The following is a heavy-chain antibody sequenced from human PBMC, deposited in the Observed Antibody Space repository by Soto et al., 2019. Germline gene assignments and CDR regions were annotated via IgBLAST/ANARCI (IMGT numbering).Heavy chain of an antibody. CDR1: GFTFSHYG. D-gene: IGHD3-16*01. CDR3: AKVIVLGASTIEY. Sequence: EEQLLESGGDLVRPGGSRRLSCVASGFTFSHYGMGWVRQAPGKGPEWVSVINGRGNTTFYADSVKGRFTMSRDNSKNTVYLEMNSLRVEDTAVYSCAKVIVLGASTIEYWGLGTPVTVSS. V-gene: IGHV3-23*01. CDR2: INGRGNTT. J-gene: IGHJ4*01.